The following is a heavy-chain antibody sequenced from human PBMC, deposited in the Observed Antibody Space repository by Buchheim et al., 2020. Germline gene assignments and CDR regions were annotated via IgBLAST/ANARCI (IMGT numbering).Heavy chain of an antibody. CDR3: ATHVPYKDYMDV. V-gene: IGHV4-34*01. D-gene: IGHD3-10*02. J-gene: IGHJ6*03. Sequence: QVQLQQWGAGLLKPSETLSLTCAVYGGSFSGYYWSWIRQPPGKGLEWIGEINHSGSTNYNPSLKSRVTISMDTSKNQFSLKLSSVTAADTAMYYCATHVPYKDYMDVWGKGTT. CDR2: INHSGST. CDR1: GGSFSGYY.